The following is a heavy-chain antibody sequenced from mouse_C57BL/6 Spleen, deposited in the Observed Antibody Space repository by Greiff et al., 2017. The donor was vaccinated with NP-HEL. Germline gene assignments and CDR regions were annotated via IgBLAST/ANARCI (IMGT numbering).Heavy chain of an antibody. CDR3: ANYYGSSYWYFDG. V-gene: IGHV3-6*01. Sequence: EVKLQESGPGLVKPSQSLSLTCSVTGYSITSGYYWNWIRQFPGNKLEWMGYIRYDGSNNYNPSFKNRISITRDTSKNQCCMKLNSVTTEDTATYYCANYYGSSYWYFDGWGTGTTVTVSS. CDR2: IRYDGSN. J-gene: IGHJ1*03. D-gene: IGHD1-1*01. CDR1: GYSITSGYY.